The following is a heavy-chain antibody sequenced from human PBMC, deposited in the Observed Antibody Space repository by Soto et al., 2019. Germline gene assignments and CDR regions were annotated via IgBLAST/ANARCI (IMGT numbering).Heavy chain of an antibody. J-gene: IGHJ6*02. D-gene: IGHD4-4*01. CDR2: IYPGDSDT. Sequence: PXDSLTISCKGSGYSFTSYWIGLVRQMPGKGLEWMGIIYPGDSDTRYSPSFQGQVTISADKSISTAYLQWSSLKASDTAMYYCARHAMTTVTHYYYYGMDVWGQGTTVTVSS. V-gene: IGHV5-51*01. CDR3: ARHAMTTVTHYYYYGMDV. CDR1: GYSFTSYW.